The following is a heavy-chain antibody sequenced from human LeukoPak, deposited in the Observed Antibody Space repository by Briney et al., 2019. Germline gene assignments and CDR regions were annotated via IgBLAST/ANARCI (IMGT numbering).Heavy chain of an antibody. J-gene: IGHJ6*03. Sequence: GSLRLSCGASGITFSSYWDSLVRQAPGKGLEGVANIKQDGSEKYYVDSVKGRFTISRDNAKNSLYLQMNSLRAEDTAVYYCARVDTAMDPYYYYMDVWGKGTTVTVSS. CDR3: ARVDTAMDPYYYYMDV. V-gene: IGHV3-7*01. D-gene: IGHD5-18*01. CDR1: GITFSSYW. CDR2: IKQDGSEK.